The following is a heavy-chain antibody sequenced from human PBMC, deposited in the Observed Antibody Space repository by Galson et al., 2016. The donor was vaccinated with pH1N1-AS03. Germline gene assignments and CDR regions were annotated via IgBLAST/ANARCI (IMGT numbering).Heavy chain of an antibody. D-gene: IGHD6-19*01. Sequence: SVKVSCKASGYTFTSYTMIWVRQAPGQGLECMGWINTNTGNPTYAQGFTGRFAFSLDTSVSTAYLQIGSLKAEDTAVYYCARGYMSVSGCWDYWGQRTLVTVSS. CDR1: GYTFTSYT. CDR2: INTNTGNP. J-gene: IGHJ4*02. CDR3: ARGYMSVSGCWDY. V-gene: IGHV7-4-1*01.